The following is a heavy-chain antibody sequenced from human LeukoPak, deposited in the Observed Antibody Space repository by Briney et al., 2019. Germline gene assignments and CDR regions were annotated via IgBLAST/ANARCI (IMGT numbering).Heavy chain of an antibody. D-gene: IGHD5-12*01. CDR1: GFTFSSYG. CDR3: AKDISGYSGYGCFDY. Sequence: GGSLRLSCAASGFTFSSYGMHWVRQAPGKGLEWVAVISYDGSNKYYADSVKGRFTISRDNSKNTLYLQMNSLRAEDTAVYYCAKDISGYSGYGCFDYWGQGTLVTVSS. V-gene: IGHV3-30*18. CDR2: ISYDGSNK. J-gene: IGHJ4*02.